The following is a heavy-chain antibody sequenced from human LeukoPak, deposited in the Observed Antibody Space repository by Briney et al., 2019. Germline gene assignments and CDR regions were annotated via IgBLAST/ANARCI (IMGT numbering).Heavy chain of an antibody. V-gene: IGHV3-74*01. CDR2: INSDGSST. D-gene: IGHD4-17*01. Sequence: GGSLRLSCAASGFTFSSYWMHWVRQAPGKGLVWVSHINSDGSSTSYADSVKGRFTISRDNAHNTLYLQMNSLRAEDTALYYCAKDFPAESDYGDYEGSRFFDYWGQGTLVTVSS. J-gene: IGHJ4*02. CDR1: GFTFSSYW. CDR3: AKDFPAESDYGDYEGSRFFDY.